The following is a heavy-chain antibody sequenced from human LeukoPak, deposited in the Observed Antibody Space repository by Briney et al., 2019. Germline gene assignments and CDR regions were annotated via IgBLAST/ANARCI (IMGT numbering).Heavy chain of an antibody. CDR3: ARLLISSRQPTDDY. Sequence: GRSLRLSCAASGFTFSSYGMHWVRQAPGKGLEWVAVISYDGSNKYYADSVKGRFTISRDNSKNTLYLQMNSLRAEDTAVYYCARLLISSRQPTDDYWGQGTLVTVSS. CDR1: GFTFSSYG. D-gene: IGHD1-14*01. V-gene: IGHV3-30*03. J-gene: IGHJ4*02. CDR2: ISYDGSNK.